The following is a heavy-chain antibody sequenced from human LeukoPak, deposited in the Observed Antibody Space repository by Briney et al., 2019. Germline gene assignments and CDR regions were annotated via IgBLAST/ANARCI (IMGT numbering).Heavy chain of an antibody. D-gene: IGHD5-12*01. V-gene: IGHV5-51*01. J-gene: IGHJ4*02. CDR3: ARRGGKRGYSGYDSGSDY. CDR2: SYPGDSGT. Sequence: GESLKISCKGSGYSFTSYWIGWVRQMPGKGLEWMGISYPGDSGTRYSPSFQGQVTISADKSITTAYLQWSSLKAPDTAMYSCARRGGKRGYSGYDSGSDYWGQGTLVTVSS. CDR1: GYSFTSYW.